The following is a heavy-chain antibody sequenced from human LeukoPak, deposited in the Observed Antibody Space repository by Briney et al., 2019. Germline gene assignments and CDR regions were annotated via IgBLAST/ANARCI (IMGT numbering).Heavy chain of an antibody. V-gene: IGHV6-1*01. D-gene: IGHD6-19*01. Sequence: SQTLSLTCAISGDSVSSNSAAWNWTRQSPSRGLEWLGRTYYRSKWYNDYAVSVKSRITINPDTSKNQFSLQLNSVTPEDTAVYYCARDLPIAVAGTLAFDPWGQGTLVTVSS. J-gene: IGHJ5*02. CDR2: TYYRSKWYN. CDR1: GDSVSSNSAA. CDR3: ARDLPIAVAGTLAFDP.